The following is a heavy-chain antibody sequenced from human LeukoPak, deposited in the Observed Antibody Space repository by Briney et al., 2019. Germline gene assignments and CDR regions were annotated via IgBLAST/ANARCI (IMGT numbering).Heavy chain of an antibody. CDR1: GFTFSSYA. D-gene: IGHD2-21*01. V-gene: IGHV3-64*01. CDR2: ISSNGGST. CDR3: ARDTVRGSHCLDY. Sequence: GGSLRLSCAASGFTFSSYAMHWVRQAPGKGLEYVSAISSNGGSTYYANSVKGRFTISRDNSKNTLYLQMGSLRAEDMAVYYCARDTVRGSHCLDYWGQGTLVTVSS. J-gene: IGHJ4*02.